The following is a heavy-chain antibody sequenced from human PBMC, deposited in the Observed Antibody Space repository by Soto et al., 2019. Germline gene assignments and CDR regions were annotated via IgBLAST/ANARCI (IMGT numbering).Heavy chain of an antibody. V-gene: IGHV4-34*01. CDR2: INHSGST. Sequence: QVQLQQWGAGLLKPSETLSLTCAVYGGSFSGYYWSWIRQPPGKGLEWIGEINHSGSTNYNPSLKSRVTISVDTSKNQFSLKLSSVTSADTAVYYCARWAYNWNTDTPVPFDYWGQGTLVTVSS. CDR1: GGSFSGYY. J-gene: IGHJ4*02. D-gene: IGHD1-20*01. CDR3: ARWAYNWNTDTPVPFDY.